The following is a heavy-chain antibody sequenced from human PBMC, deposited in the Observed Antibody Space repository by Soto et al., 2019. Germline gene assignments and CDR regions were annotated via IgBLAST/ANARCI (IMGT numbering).Heavy chain of an antibody. J-gene: IGHJ4*02. V-gene: IGHV4-61*01. CDR2: IYYSGST. Sequence: QVQLQESGPGLVKPSETLSLTCTVSGGSVSSGSYYWSWIRQPPGKGLEWIGYIYYSGSTNYNPSLKSRVTISVDTSKNQFSLKLSSVTAADTAVYYCARLYTQKRQMRGRGANSSGYYYARFDYWGQGTLVTVSS. CDR1: GGSVSSGSYY. D-gene: IGHD3-22*01. CDR3: ARLYTQKRQMRGRGANSSGYYYARFDY.